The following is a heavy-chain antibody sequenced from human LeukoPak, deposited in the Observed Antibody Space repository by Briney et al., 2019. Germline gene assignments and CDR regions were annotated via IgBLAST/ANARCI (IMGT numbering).Heavy chain of an antibody. CDR1: GGSISSYY. Sequence: SETLSLTCTVSGGSISSYYWSWIRQPPGKGLEWIGYIYYSGSTNYNPSLKSRVTISVDTSKNQFSLKLSSVTAADTAVYYCARDQQYQRPAGWFDPWGQGTLVTVSS. V-gene: IGHV4-59*08. CDR2: IYYSGST. CDR3: ARDQQYQRPAGWFDP. D-gene: IGHD2-2*01. J-gene: IGHJ5*02.